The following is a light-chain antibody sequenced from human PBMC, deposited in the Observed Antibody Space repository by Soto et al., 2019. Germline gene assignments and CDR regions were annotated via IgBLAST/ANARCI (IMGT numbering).Light chain of an antibody. CDR3: QQYYSYPGT. CDR1: QGISSY. J-gene: IGKJ1*01. V-gene: IGKV1-8*01. Sequence: AIRMTQSASSLSASTGDRVTITCRASQGISSYLAWYQQKPGKAPKLLIYAASTLQSGVPSRFSGSGSGTDFTLTISCLQSEDFATYYCQQYYSYPGTFGQGTKV. CDR2: AAS.